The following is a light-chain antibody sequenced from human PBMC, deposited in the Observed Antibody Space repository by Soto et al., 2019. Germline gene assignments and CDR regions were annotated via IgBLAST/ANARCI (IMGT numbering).Light chain of an antibody. Sequence: SYELTQPPSVSVSPGQTASITCSGDKLGDKYACWYQQKPDQSPVLVIYQDSKRPSGIPERFSGYNSGNTATLTISGTQAMDEADYYCQAWDSSTVVFGGGTKLTVL. J-gene: IGLJ2*01. CDR2: QDS. CDR3: QAWDSSTVV. V-gene: IGLV3-1*01. CDR1: KLGDKY.